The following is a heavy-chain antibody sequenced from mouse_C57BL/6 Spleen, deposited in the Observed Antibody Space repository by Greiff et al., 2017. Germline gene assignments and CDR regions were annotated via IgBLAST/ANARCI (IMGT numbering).Heavy chain of an antibody. Sequence: EVMLVESGGGLVKPGGSLKLSCAASGFTFSSYAMSWVRQTPEKRLEWVATISDGGSYTYYPDNVKGRFTISRDNAKNNLYLQMSHLKSEDTAMYYCARDQRGCPPIMDYWGQGTSVTVSS. CDR3: ARDQRGCPPIMDY. J-gene: IGHJ4*01. V-gene: IGHV5-4*01. CDR1: GFTFSSYA. CDR2: ISDGGSYT.